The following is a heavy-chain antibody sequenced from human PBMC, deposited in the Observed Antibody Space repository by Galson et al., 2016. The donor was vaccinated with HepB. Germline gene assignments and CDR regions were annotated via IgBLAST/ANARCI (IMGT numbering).Heavy chain of an antibody. CDR1: GFAFSNSG. V-gene: IGHV3-48*01. J-gene: IGHJ6*02. CDR2: ISTTVRTI. Sequence: SLRLSCAGSGFAFSNSGINWVRQAPGKGLQWISYISTTVRTIYYADSVVGRFTISRDNAKNSVYLQMNSLRAEDTAVYYCAKDLWAHQYYFGMDVWGQGTTVTVSS. CDR3: AKDLWAHQYYFGMDV. D-gene: IGHD3-16*01.